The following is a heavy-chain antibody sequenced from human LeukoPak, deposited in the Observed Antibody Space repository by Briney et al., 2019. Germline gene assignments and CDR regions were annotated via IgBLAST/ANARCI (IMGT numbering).Heavy chain of an antibody. CDR3: TTALREGGFYYDSSGYNF. CDR1: VFTFSKAR. CDR2: IKSKTDGGTT. V-gene: IGHV3-15*01. J-gene: IGHJ4*02. D-gene: IGHD3-22*01. Sequence: GGSLRLSCAASVFTFSKARMSWVRQAPGKGLEWVGRIKSKTDGGTTDYAAPVKDRFSISREDSKNTLYLQMNSLKTEDTALYYCTTALREGGFYYDSSGYNFWGQGTLVTVSS.